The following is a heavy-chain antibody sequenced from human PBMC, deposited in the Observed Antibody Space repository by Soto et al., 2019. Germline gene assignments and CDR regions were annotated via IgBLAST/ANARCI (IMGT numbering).Heavy chain of an antibody. J-gene: IGHJ6*04. CDR1: GFTFSSYG. V-gene: IGHV3-33*01. CDR2: IWYDGSNK. CDR3: ARVSDGVLRNRWLHYRLYV. Sequence: GGSLRLSCAASGFTFSSYGMHWVRQAPGKGLEWVAVIWYDGSNKYYADSVKGRFTISRDNSKNTLYLQMNSLRAEDTAVYYCARVSDGVLRNRWLHYRLYVWGKGSTDTVSS. D-gene: IGHD2-8*01.